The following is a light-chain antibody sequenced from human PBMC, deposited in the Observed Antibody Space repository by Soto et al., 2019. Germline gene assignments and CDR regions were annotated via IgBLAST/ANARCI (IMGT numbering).Light chain of an antibody. Sequence: DIQMTQSPSTLSASVGDRVTITCRASQSISSWLAWYQQKPGKAPKLLIYDSSSLESGVPSRFSGSGSGTEFTLTVRSLQPDDFATYYCQPYNSYPWTFGQGTKVESK. CDR1: QSISSW. CDR3: QPYNSYPWT. CDR2: DSS. V-gene: IGKV1-5*01. J-gene: IGKJ1*01.